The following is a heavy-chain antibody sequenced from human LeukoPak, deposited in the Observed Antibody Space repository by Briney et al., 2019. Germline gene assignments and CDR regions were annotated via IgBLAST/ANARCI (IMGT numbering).Heavy chain of an antibody. CDR1: GYSSYDFY. CDR3: ARGGCSGGSCYSSWFDP. Sequence: GASVKVSCKPSGYSSYDFYIHWVRQAPGQGLEWMGWIDPNSGGRNYAQKFQGRVTMTRDTSTSTAYMVLSSLTSDDTAVYYCARGGCSGGSCYSSWFDPWGQGTLVSVSS. V-gene: IGHV1-2*02. J-gene: IGHJ5*02. D-gene: IGHD2-15*01. CDR2: IDPNSGGR.